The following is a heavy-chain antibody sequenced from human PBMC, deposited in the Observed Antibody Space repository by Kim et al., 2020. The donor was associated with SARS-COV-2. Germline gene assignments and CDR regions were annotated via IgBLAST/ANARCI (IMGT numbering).Heavy chain of an antibody. D-gene: IGHD6-13*01. CDR3: ATLAIAAADFDF. Sequence: SETLSLTCTVSPGSISSGAYYWTWIRQSPGRGLEWIGHISYSGSTSYNPSVKSRTAISIDTSKSQFSLKLSSMTAADSAVYYCATLAIAAADFDFWGPGAQVTVSS. CDR1: PGSISSGAYY. V-gene: IGHV4-31*03. CDR2: ISYSGST. J-gene: IGHJ4*02.